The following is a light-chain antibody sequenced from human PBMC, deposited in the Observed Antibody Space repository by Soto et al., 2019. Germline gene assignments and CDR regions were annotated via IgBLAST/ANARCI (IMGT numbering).Light chain of an antibody. V-gene: IGKV3-11*01. CDR1: QSISSH. CDR2: DVS. J-gene: IGKJ4*01. CDR3: QQRPPWRLT. Sequence: EIVLTQSPATLSLSPGERATLSCRASQSISSHLAWYQQKPGQAPRLLMYDVSNRATDIPARFSGSGSGTDLTLTISSLEPEDFAVYHCQQRPPWRLTFGGGTKVEIK.